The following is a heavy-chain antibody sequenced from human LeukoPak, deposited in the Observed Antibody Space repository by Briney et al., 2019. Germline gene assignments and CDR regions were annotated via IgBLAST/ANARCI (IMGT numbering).Heavy chain of an antibody. CDR3: ARDGIPPRDAFDI. V-gene: IGHV3-7*01. CDR2: IKQDGSEK. CDR1: GFTFSSYW. J-gene: IGHJ3*02. D-gene: IGHD5-18*01. Sequence: PGGSLRLSCAASGFTFSSYWMSWVRQAPGKGLEWVANIKQDGSEKYYVDSVKGRFTISRDNAKNSLYLQMNSLRAEDTAVYYCARDGIPPRDAFDIWGQGTMVTVSS.